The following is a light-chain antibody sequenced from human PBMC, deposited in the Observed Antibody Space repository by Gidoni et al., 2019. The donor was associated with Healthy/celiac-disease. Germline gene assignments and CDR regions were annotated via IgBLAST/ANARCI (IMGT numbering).Light chain of an antibody. CDR1: QSVSSY. CDR2: DSS. Sequence: DIVLTQSPATLSLSPGERATLSCRASQSVSSYLAWYQQKPGQAPRLLIYDSSNRATGIPARFSGSGSGTDFTLTISSLEPEDFAVYYCQQRSNWPVXFXPGTQVDIK. V-gene: IGKV3-11*01. J-gene: IGKJ3*01. CDR3: QQRSNWPVX.